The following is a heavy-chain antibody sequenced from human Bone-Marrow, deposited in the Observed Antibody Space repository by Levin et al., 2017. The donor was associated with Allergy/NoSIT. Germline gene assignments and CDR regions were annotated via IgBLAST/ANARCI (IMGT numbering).Heavy chain of an antibody. CDR1: GFKFNENT. D-gene: IGHD3-10*01. Sequence: TGGSLRLSCAASGFKFNENTMHWVRQAPGKGLEWISLIGWDGNSAYYAESVKGRFTISRDNSKNSLYLQMNSLRTEDTALYYCAKDGLVWFGALESWGQGTLVTVSS. J-gene: IGHJ4*02. CDR3: AKDGLVWFGALES. CDR2: IGWDGNSA. V-gene: IGHV3-43*01.